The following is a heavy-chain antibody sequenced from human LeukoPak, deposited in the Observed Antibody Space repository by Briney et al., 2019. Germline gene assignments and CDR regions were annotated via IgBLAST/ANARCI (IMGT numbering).Heavy chain of an antibody. CDR3: ARESCYGSGSLHY. V-gene: IGHV3-30*02. Sequence: GGSLRLSCALSGFTFSIYGMHWVRQAPGKGLEWVAFIRYDGSNKYYADSVKGRFTISRDNSKSTLYLQMNSLRAEDTAVYYCARESCYGSGSLHYWGQGTLVTVSS. CDR2: IRYDGSNK. CDR1: GFTFSIYG. J-gene: IGHJ4*02. D-gene: IGHD3-10*01.